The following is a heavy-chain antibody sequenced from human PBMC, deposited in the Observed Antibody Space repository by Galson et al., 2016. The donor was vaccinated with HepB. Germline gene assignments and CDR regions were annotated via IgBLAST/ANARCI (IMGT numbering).Heavy chain of an antibody. V-gene: IGHV3-21*01. CDR1: GFTFSIYS. J-gene: IGHJ4*02. CDR2: IAASSSYI. D-gene: IGHD1-1*01. Sequence: SLRLSCAASGFTFSIYSMNWVRQAPGKGLEWVSSIAASSSYIYYADSLKGRFTVSRDNAKNSLYLQMNSLRAEDTGLYYCARSATTFDYWGQGILVTVS. CDR3: ARSATTFDY.